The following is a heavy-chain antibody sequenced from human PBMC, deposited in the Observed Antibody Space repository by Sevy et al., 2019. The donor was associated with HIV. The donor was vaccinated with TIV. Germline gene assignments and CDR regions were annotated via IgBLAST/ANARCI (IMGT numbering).Heavy chain of an antibody. Sequence: GGSLRLSCVGSGFTFRNFGVHWLRQAPGKELEWLSVVSYDGSSKYYVDSVKGRFIVSRDNSKNTLYLQMNSLRTVDTAVYYCARGGSGDYYYYGVDLWGQGTTVTVSS. CDR1: GFTFRNFG. D-gene: IGHD3-10*01. J-gene: IGHJ6*02. CDR2: VSYDGSSK. CDR3: ARGGSGDYYYYGVDL. V-gene: IGHV3-30*03.